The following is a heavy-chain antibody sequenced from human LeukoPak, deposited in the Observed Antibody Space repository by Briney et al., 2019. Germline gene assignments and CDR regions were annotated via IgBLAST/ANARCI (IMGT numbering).Heavy chain of an antibody. CDR2: IYHSGST. CDR3: ARDFGSVTTYAFDI. J-gene: IGHJ3*02. D-gene: IGHD4-17*01. V-gene: IGHV4-30-2*01. CDR1: GGSISSGGYS. Sequence: PSETLSLTCAVSGGSISSGGYSWSWIRQPPGKGLEWIGYIYHSGSTYYNPSLKSRVTISVDRSKNQFSLKLSSVTAADTAVYYCARDFGSVTTYAFDIRGQGTMVTVSS.